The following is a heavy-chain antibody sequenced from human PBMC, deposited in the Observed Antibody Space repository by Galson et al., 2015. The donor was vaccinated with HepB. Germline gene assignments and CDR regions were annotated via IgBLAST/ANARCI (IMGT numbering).Heavy chain of an antibody. V-gene: IGHV3-33*01. Sequence: SLRLSCAASGFTFSSYGMHWVRQAPGKGLEWVAVIWYDGSNKYYADSVKGRFTISRDNSKNTLYLQMNSLRAEDTAVYYCVISGATIRGAFDYWGQGTLVTVSS. J-gene: IGHJ4*02. D-gene: IGHD5-24*01. CDR2: IWYDGSNK. CDR1: GFTFSSYG. CDR3: VISGATIRGAFDY.